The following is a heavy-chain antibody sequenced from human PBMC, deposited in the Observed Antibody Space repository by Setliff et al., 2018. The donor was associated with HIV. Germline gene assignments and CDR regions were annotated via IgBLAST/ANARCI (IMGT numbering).Heavy chain of an antibody. CDR1: GDFFSSDYY. J-gene: IGHJ4*02. CDR3: ARERDYDSSGYFPD. Sequence: SETLSLTCTVSGDFFSSDYYWGWIRQSPGKGLEWIGSIYHSGSTYYNPSLKSRVTISVDTSKNQFSLKLSSVTAADTAVYYCARERDYDSSGYFPDWGQGTLVTVSS. CDR2: IYHSGST. V-gene: IGHV4-38-2*02. D-gene: IGHD3-22*01.